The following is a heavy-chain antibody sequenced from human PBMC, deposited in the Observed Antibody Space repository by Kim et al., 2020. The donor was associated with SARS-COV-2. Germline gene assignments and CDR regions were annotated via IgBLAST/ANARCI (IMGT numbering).Heavy chain of an antibody. D-gene: IGHD3-22*01. CDR3: ARVGYYDSSAPFDY. J-gene: IGHJ4*02. Sequence: ARQCQGRVTMTRDTSISTAYMELSRLRSDDTAVYYCARVGYYDSSAPFDYWGQGTLVTVSS. V-gene: IGHV1-2*02.